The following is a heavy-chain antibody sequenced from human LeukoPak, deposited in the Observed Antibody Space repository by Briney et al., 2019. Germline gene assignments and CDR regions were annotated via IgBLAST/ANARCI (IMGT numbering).Heavy chain of an antibody. V-gene: IGHV4-59*12. D-gene: IGHD3-22*01. CDR1: GGSISTYY. Sequence: PSETLSLTCTVSGGSISTYYWSWIRQPPGKGLEWIGYIYYSGSTNYNPSLKSRVTISVDTSKNQFSLKLSSVTAADTAVYYCARKPIVNSAWYYFDYWGQGTLVTVSS. J-gene: IGHJ4*02. CDR3: ARKPIVNSAWYYFDY. CDR2: IYYSGST.